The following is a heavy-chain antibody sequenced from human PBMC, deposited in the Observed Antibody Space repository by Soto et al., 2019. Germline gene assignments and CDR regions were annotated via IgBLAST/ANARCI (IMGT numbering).Heavy chain of an antibody. CDR1: GHSFSSYW. V-gene: IGHV5-10-1*01. J-gene: IGHJ4*02. CDR2: IDPSDSYT. CDR3: ARPGSRGGHNYDL. D-gene: IGHD5-12*01. Sequence: GESLKISCKASGHSFSSYWINWVRQMPGKGLEWMGKIDPSDSYTNYSPSFQGHVSISADKSISTAYLQWSSLKASDTAMYYCARPGSRGGHNYDLWGQGTVVTVSS.